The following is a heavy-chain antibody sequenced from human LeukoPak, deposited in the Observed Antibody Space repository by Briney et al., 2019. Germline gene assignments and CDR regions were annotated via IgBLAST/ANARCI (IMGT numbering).Heavy chain of an antibody. J-gene: IGHJ4*02. CDR2: INTSGGST. Sequence: ASVKLSFTASGYTFTIYNMHWVRQAPGQGLELMGIINTSGGSTSYAKKFQGRVTMTRDMATSTVYMELSSLRSEDTAVYYCARTPRGYSYGHYFDYWGQGTLVTVSS. D-gene: IGHD5-18*01. CDR3: ARTPRGYSYGHYFDY. CDR1: GYTFTIYN. V-gene: IGHV1-46*01.